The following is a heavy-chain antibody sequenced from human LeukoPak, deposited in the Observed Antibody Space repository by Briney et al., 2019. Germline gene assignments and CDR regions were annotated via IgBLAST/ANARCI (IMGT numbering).Heavy chain of an antibody. V-gene: IGHV3-23*01. CDR3: ARSLSSRFSGPRRPYYFDY. D-gene: IGHD3-16*02. Sequence: GGSLRLSCAASGFTFSSYVMSWVRQAPGKGLEWVSAMSGSGGSTYYADSVKGRFTISRDNSKNTLYLQMNSLRAEDTAVYYCARSLSSRFSGPRRPYYFDYWGQGTLVTVSS. CDR1: GFTFSSYV. CDR2: MSGSGGST. J-gene: IGHJ4*02.